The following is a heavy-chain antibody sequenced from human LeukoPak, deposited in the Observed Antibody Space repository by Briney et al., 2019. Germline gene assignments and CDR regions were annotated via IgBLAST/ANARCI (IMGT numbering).Heavy chain of an antibody. CDR3: AKDAGSNYGMDV. Sequence: PGGSLRLSCAASGFTFSSYGMPWVRQAPGKGLEWVAVISYDGSNKYYADSVKGRFTISRDNSKNTLHLQMNSLRAEDTAVYYCAKDAGSNYGMDVWGQGTTVTVSS. CDR1: GFTFSSYG. V-gene: IGHV3-30*18. J-gene: IGHJ6*02. CDR2: ISYDGSNK.